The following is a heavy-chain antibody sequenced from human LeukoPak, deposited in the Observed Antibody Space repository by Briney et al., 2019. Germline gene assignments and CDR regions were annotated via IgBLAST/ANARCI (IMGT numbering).Heavy chain of an antibody. D-gene: IGHD3-3*01. V-gene: IGHV1-18*01. CDR1: GYTFTSYG. Sequence: GASVKVSCKASGYTFTSYGISWVRQAPGQGLEWMGWISAYNGNTNYAQKLQGRVTMTTDTSTSTAYMELRSLRSDDTAVYYCARIPVDWGVVEWSGYLVYFDYWGRGTLVTVSS. J-gene: IGHJ4*02. CDR3: ARIPVDWGVVEWSGYLVYFDY. CDR2: ISAYNGNT.